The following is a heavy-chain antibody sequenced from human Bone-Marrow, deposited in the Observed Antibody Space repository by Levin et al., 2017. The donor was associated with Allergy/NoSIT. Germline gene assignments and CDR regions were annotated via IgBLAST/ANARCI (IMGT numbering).Heavy chain of an antibody. D-gene: IGHD3-16*01. J-gene: IGHJ6*02. V-gene: IGHV5-51*01. CDR2: IFPGDSDT. CDR3: ARPSRPSGHYYVGMDI. Sequence: GGSLRLSCKGSGSSFTTYWIGWVRQMPGKGLEWMGIIFPGDSDTRYSPSFQGQVIISVDKSFSTAYLQWSSLKASDTAIYYCARPSRPSGHYYVGMDIWGQGTTVTVSS. CDR1: GSSFTTYW.